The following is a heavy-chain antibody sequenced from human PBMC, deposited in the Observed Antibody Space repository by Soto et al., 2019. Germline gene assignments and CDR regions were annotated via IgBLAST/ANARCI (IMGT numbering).Heavy chain of an antibody. D-gene: IGHD3-3*01. CDR1: GGSRRNSSIY. V-gene: IGHV4-39*02. J-gene: IGHJ1*01. Sequence: PSETRRPTCSATGGSRRNSSIYWCFIRQDPRKRLEWIGRIYFTGKMWCHPSLKSRLSISADTSQNHFSLSLTSLNATSTAGYYCVITQIFLPEYLVPCGQGPRVAVSS. CDR2: IYFTGKM. CDR3: VITQIFLPEYLVP.